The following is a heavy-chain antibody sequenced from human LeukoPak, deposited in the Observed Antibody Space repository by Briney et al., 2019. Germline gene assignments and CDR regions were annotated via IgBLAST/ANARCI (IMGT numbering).Heavy chain of an antibody. D-gene: IGHD3-3*01. CDR1: GFTFSNYG. J-gene: IGHJ4*02. V-gene: IGHV3-30*18. CDR2: ISDDGHNK. Sequence: GGSLRLSCAASGFTFSNYGMHWVRQPPGKGLEWVTFISDDGHNKHYADSVKGRLTASRDNSKSTLFLQMNSLRVEDTAVYYCVKATRGNLWNGLPWDHSDKWGQGTLVTVSS. CDR3: VKATRGNLWNGLPWDHSDK.